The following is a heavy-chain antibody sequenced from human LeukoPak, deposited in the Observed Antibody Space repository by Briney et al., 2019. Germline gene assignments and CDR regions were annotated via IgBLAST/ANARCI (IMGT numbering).Heavy chain of an antibody. V-gene: IGHV4-31*03. CDR2: IYYSGST. D-gene: IGHD3-9*01. J-gene: IGHJ5*02. Sequence: PSQTLSLTCTVPGGSISSGGYYWSWIRQHPGKGLEWVGYIYYSGSTYYNPSLKSRVTISVDTSKNQFSLKLSSVTAADTAVYYCARAYYDILTGYPNWFDPWGQGTLVTVSS. CDR3: ARAYYDILTGYPNWFDP. CDR1: GGSISSGGYY.